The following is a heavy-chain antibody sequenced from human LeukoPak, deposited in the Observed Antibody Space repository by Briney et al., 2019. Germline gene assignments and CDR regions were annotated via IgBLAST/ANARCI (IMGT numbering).Heavy chain of an antibody. D-gene: IGHD3-10*01. CDR1: GGTFSSYA. CDR2: IIPIFGTA. Sequence: ASVKVSCKASGGTFSSYAISWVRQAPGQGLEWMGGIIPIFGTANYAQKFQGRVTITADESTSTAYMELSSLRSEDTAVYYCARAGVLWFGELHLDYWGQGTLVTVSS. J-gene: IGHJ4*02. V-gene: IGHV1-69*13. CDR3: ARAGVLWFGELHLDY.